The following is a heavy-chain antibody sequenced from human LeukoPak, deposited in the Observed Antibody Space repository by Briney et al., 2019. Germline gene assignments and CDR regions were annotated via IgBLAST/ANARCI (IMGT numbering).Heavy chain of an antibody. CDR1: GFTFSSYS. CDR3: ARDAVLRFLEWSYNWFDP. J-gene: IGHJ5*02. CDR2: VSSSSSYI. D-gene: IGHD3-3*01. Sequence: VGSLRLSCAASGFTFSSYSMNWVRQAPGKGVEWVSSVSSSSSYIYYADSVKGRFTISRDNAKNSLYLQMNSLRAEDTAVYYCARDAVLRFLEWSYNWFDPWGQGTLVTVSS. V-gene: IGHV3-21*01.